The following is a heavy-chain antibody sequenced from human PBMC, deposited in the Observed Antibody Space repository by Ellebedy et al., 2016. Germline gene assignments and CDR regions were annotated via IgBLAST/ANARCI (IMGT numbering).Heavy chain of an antibody. D-gene: IGHD7-27*01. V-gene: IGHV3-23*01. CDR1: RFTFSSYA. CDR2: ISGSGGST. CDR3: AKGLTGDRGGWGWYFDL. Sequence: GGSLRLSCAASRFTFSSYAMSWVRQAPGKGLEWVSAISGSGGSTYYADSVKGRFTISRDNSKNTLYLQMTSLRVEDTAVYYCAKGLTGDRGGWGWYFDLWGRGTLVTVSS. J-gene: IGHJ2*01.